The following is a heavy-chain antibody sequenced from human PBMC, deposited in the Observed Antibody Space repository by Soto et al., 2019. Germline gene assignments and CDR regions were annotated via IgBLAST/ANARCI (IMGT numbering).Heavy chain of an antibody. CDR1: GYTFSSYG. Sequence: ASVKVSCKASGYTFSSYGISWVRQAPGQGLEWMGWISGYNGKTNYAQKVQDRVTMTTDTSTSTVYMELRSLRSDDTAVYYCARPYGMDVWGQGTKVTVSS. CDR3: ARPYGMDV. CDR2: ISGYNGKT. V-gene: IGHV1-18*01. J-gene: IGHJ6*02.